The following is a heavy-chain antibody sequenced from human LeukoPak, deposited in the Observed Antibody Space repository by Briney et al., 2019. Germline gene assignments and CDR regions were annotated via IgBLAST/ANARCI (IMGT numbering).Heavy chain of an antibody. D-gene: IGHD2-2*01. J-gene: IGHJ5*02. CDR1: GYTFTGYY. V-gene: IGHV1-2*02. CDR2: INPNSGGT. Sequence: ASVKVSCKASGYTFTGYYMHWVRQAPGQGLEWMGWINPNSGGTNYAQKFQGRVTMTRDTSISTAYMELRSLRSDDTAVYYCARERGVPAARINWFDPWGQGTLVTVSS. CDR3: ARERGVPAARINWFDP.